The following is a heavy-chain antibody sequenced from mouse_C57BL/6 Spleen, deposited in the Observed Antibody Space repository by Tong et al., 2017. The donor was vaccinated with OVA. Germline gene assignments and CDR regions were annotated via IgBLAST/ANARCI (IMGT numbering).Heavy chain of an antibody. CDR1: GYTFTSYW. CDR2: INPSTGYT. J-gene: IGHJ2*01. Sequence: SGYTFTSYWMHWVKQRPGQGLEWIGYINPSTGYTEYNQKFKDKATLTADKSCIAAYMLLSRLTSEDSAFYYCARAGPWDFDYLGPGPTLTVSS. V-gene: IGHV1-4*01. D-gene: IGHD4-1*01. CDR3: ARAGPWDFDY.